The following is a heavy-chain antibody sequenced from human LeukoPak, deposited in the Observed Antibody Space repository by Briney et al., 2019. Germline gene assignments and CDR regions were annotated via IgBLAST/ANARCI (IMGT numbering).Heavy chain of an antibody. CDR2: IYPSGNT. D-gene: IGHD3-3*01. V-gene: IGHV4-61*02. Sequence: SETLSLTCAVSGGSIRTGLYYWNWIRQPAGKGLEWLGRIYPSGNTNYNPSLESRVTISVDTAKNQFSLKLISVTAADTALYYCARGQYDFWSGYDVNWFDPSGQGTLVTVSS. CDR1: GGSIRTGLYY. CDR3: ARGQYDFWSGYDVNWFDP. J-gene: IGHJ5*02.